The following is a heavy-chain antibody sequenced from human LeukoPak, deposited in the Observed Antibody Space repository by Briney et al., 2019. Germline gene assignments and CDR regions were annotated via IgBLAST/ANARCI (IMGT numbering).Heavy chain of an antibody. J-gene: IGHJ5*02. Sequence: PGGSLRLSCAASGFTFSSYAMSWVRQAPGKGLEWVSAISGSGGSTYYADSVKGRFTISRDNSKNTLYLQMNCLRAEDTAVYYCANTNMVFWSGYSFWFDPWGRGTLVTVSS. D-gene: IGHD3-3*01. CDR1: GFTFSSYA. V-gene: IGHV3-23*01. CDR2: ISGSGGST. CDR3: ANTNMVFWSGYSFWFDP.